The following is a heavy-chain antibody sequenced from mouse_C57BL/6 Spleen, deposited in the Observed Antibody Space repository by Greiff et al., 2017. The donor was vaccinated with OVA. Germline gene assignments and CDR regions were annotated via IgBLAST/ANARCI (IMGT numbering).Heavy chain of an antibody. V-gene: IGHV3-1*01. CDR3: ARRKYYGSSYWYFDV. J-gene: IGHJ1*03. CDR1: GYSITSGYD. Sequence: EVMLVESGPGMVKPSQSLSLTCTVTGYSITSGYDWHWIRHFPGNKLEWMGYISYSGSTNYNPYLKSRIPITHDTSKNHFFLKLNSVTTEDTATYDGARRKYYGSSYWYFDVWGTGTTVTVSS. CDR2: ISYSGST. D-gene: IGHD1-1*01.